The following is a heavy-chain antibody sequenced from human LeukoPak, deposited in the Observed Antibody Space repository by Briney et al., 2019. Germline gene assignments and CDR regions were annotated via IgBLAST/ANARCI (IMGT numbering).Heavy chain of an antibody. CDR2: INPNSGGT. D-gene: IGHD6-19*01. CDR1: GYTFAGYY. Sequence: GASVKVSRKASGYTFAGYYIHWVRRAPGQGLEWVGRINPNSGGTNYAQKFRGRVTMTRDTSISTAYMELSSLRSDDTAVYYCARDSSGWYYWGQGTLVTVSS. V-gene: IGHV1-2*06. J-gene: IGHJ4*02. CDR3: ARDSSGWYY.